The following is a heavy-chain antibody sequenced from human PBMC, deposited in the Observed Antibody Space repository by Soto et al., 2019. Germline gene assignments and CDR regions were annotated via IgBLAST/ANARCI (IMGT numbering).Heavy chain of an antibody. D-gene: IGHD1-26*01. V-gene: IGHV4-39*01. CDR3: ARHAPIVSGSHFDY. J-gene: IGHJ4*02. Sequence: QLQESGPGLVKPSETLSLTCTVSGGSISSSDYYWGWIRQPPGKGLEWIGSIYYSGSTYYNPSLKSRVNIAVDTSKNQFSLKLSSVTAADTAIYYCARHAPIVSGSHFDYWGQGTLVTVSS. CDR1: GGSISSSDYY. CDR2: IYYSGST.